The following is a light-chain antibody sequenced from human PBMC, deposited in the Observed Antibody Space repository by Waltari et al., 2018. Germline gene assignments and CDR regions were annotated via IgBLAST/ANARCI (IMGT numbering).Light chain of an antibody. CDR2: DAS. V-gene: IGKV3-11*01. CDR3: LQRSNWPST. CDR1: QTVRSF. Sequence: EIVLTQSPATLSLSPGERATLSCRASQTVRSFFAWYQQKPGQAPRLLIFDASSRAPGIPAKFRGSGSGTDFTLTVSNLEPEDFAVYYCLQRSNWPSTFGQGTRVEIK. J-gene: IGKJ2*01.